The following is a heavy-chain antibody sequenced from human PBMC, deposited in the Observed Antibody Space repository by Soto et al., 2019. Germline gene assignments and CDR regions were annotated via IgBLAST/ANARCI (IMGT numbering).Heavy chain of an antibody. CDR2: FDPEDGET. CDR3: ATDLSENLAGNYYYGMDV. V-gene: IGHV1-24*01. Sequence: GASVKVSCKVSGYTLTELSMHWVRQAPGKGLEWMGGFDPEDGETIYAQKFQGRVTMTEDTSTDTAYMELSSLRSEDTAVYYCATDLSENLAGNYYYGMDVWGQGTTVTVS. CDR1: GYTLTELS. J-gene: IGHJ6*02.